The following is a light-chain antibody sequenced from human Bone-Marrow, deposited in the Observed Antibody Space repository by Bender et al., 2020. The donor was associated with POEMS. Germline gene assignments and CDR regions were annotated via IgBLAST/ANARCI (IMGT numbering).Light chain of an antibody. CDR1: SSDVGGYNY. Sequence: QSALTQPPSASGSPGQSVTISCTGTSSDVGGYNYVSWYQQLPARAPKLLIYEDTERPSGVSNRFSGSKSGDTASLTISGLQAEDEADYYCCSYAGRNTLIFGGGTKLTVL. CDR2: EDT. V-gene: IGLV2-8*01. J-gene: IGLJ2*01. CDR3: CSYAGRNTLI.